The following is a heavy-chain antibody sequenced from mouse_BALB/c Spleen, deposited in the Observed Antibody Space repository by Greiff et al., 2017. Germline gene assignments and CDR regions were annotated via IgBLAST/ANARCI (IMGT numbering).Heavy chain of an antibody. D-gene: IGHD2-12*01. CDR1: GFTFSSYA. Sequence: EVQLVESGGGLVKPGGSLKLSCAASGFTFSSYAMSWVRQSPEKRLEWVAEISSGGSYTYYPDTVTGRFTISRDNAKNTLYLEMSSLRSEDTAMYYCARSYADEDYYAMDYWGQGTSVTVSS. V-gene: IGHV5-9-4*01. CDR3: ARSYADEDYYAMDY. J-gene: IGHJ4*01. CDR2: ISSGGSYT.